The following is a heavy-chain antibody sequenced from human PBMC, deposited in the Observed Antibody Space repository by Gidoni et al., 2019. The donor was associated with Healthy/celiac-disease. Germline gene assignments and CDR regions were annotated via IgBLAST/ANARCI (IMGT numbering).Heavy chain of an antibody. V-gene: IGHV1-2*02. Sequence: QVQLVQSGAAVQKPGASVQVSCTASGYTFTGYYMHWVRQAPGPGLEWMGWSNPNSGGTNYAQKFQGRVTMTRDTSISTAYMELSRLRSDDTAVYYCAREREQQLVGYFDYWGQGTLVTVSS. CDR2: SNPNSGGT. CDR3: AREREQQLVGYFDY. CDR1: GYTFTGYY. D-gene: IGHD6-13*01. J-gene: IGHJ4*02.